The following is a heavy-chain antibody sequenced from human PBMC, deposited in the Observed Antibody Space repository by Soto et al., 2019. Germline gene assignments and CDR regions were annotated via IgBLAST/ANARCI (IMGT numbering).Heavy chain of an antibody. D-gene: IGHD2-8*01. CDR2: IYYNGNT. Sequence: QVQMRQSGPGLVKPSQTLSLKCSVSGDSIGSRDYYWSWIRQHPEKGLEWIGSIYYNGNTDYNPSLRGRPTISLDASMNEFSLKLTSVTAADTAVYYCARDKGGAALKGSGMDVWGQGTTVTVS. CDR1: GDSIGSRDYY. V-gene: IGHV4-31*02. CDR3: ARDKGGAALKGSGMDV. J-gene: IGHJ6*02.